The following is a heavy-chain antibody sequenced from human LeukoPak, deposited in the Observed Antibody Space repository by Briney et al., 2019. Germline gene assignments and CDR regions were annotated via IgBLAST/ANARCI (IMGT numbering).Heavy chain of an antibody. CDR3: AKDPDIVVITDSDY. J-gene: IGHJ4*02. CDR2: ISGSGGST. D-gene: IGHD3-22*01. V-gene: IGHV3-23*01. Sequence: GGSLRLSCAASGFTFSSYAMSWVRQAPGKGLEWVSAISGSGGSTYYADSVKGRFTISRDNSKNTLYLQMNSLRAEDTAVYYCAKDPDIVVITDSDYWGQGTLVTVSS. CDR1: GFTFSSYA.